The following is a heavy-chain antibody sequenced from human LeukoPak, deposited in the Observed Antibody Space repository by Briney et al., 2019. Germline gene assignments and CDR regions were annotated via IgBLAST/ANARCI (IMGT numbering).Heavy chain of an antibody. CDR3: ARGRIDCSSTSCAAGSWFVP. J-gene: IGHJ5*02. V-gene: IGHV4-34*01. D-gene: IGHD2-2*01. CDR2: INHIGST. Sequence: SETLSLTCAVYGGSFSGYYWSWIRQPPGKGLEWIGEINHIGSTNYSPSLKSRVTISVDTSKNQFSLKLSSVTAADTAVYYCARGRIDCSSTSCAAGSWFVPWGQGTLVTVSS. CDR1: GGSFSGYY.